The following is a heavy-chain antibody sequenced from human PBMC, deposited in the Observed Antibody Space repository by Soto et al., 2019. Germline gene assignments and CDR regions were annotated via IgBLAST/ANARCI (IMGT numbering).Heavy chain of an antibody. D-gene: IGHD1-26*01. CDR1: GFTFSSYW. CDR3: ARDGVVGAADAFDI. V-gene: IGHV3-7*01. J-gene: IGHJ3*02. CDR2: IKQDGSEK. Sequence: EVQLVESGGGLVQPGGSLRLSCAASGFTFSSYWMSWVRQAPGKGLEWVANIKQDGSEKYYVDSVKGRFTISRDNAKNSLYLQMNSLRAEDTAVYYCARDGVVGAADAFDIWGQGTMVTVSS.